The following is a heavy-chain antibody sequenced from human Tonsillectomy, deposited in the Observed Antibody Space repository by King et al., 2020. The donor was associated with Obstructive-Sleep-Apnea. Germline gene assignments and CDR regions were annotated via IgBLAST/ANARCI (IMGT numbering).Heavy chain of an antibody. CDR2: ISSSSSTI. D-gene: IGHD3-22*01. CDR3: ARAYYYDSSGYYPDY. J-gene: IGHJ4*02. CDR1: GFTFSSYS. Sequence: VQLVESGGGLVQPGGSLRLSCAASGFTFSSYSMNWVRQAPGKGLEWVSYISSSSSTIYYADSVKGRFTISRDNAKNSLYLQMNSLRAEDTAVYYCARAYYYDSSGYYPDYWGQGTLVTVSS. V-gene: IGHV3-48*04.